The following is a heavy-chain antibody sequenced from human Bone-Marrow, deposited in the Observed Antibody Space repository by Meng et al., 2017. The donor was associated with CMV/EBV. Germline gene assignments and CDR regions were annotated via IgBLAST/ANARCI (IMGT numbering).Heavy chain of an antibody. J-gene: IGHJ6*02. Sequence: ASVKVSCKASGYTFTGHYMHWVRQAPGQGLEWMGWINPNSGGTNYAQKFQGRVTMTRDTSISTAYMELSRLRSDDTAVYYCARGPSIAVAGETSKSSRYYYGMDVWGQGTTVTVSS. D-gene: IGHD6-19*01. CDR1: GYTFTGHY. CDR2: INPNSGGT. CDR3: ARGPSIAVAGETSKSSRYYYGMDV. V-gene: IGHV1-2*02.